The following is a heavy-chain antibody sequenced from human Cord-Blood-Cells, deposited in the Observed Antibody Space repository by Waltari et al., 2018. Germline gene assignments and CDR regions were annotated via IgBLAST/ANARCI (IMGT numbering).Heavy chain of an antibody. CDR2: IYYSGST. D-gene: IGHD2-8*01. V-gene: IGHV4-39*01. Sequence: QLQLQESGPGLVKPSETLSLTCTVSGGSISSISYYWGVIRQPPGKGLEWIGSIYYSGSTYYNPSLKSRVTISVDTSKNQFSLKLSSVTAADTAVYYCARRLQYMYVPYNWFDPWGQGTLVTVSS. J-gene: IGHJ5*02. CDR3: ARRLQYMYVPYNWFDP. CDR1: GGSISSISYY.